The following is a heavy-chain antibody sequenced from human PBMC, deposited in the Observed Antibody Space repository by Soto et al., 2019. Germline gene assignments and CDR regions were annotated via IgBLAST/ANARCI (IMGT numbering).Heavy chain of an antibody. Sequence: QVQLVQSGAEVKKPGSSVKVSCKASGGTFSSYAISWVRQSHGQGLEWMGGIIPIFGTANYAQKFQGRVTMTADESTSTAYMVRSSLRSEDTAVYYCSSARSLPRGLDAFDIWGQGTMVTVSS. CDR3: SSARSLPRGLDAFDI. CDR2: IIPIFGTA. J-gene: IGHJ3*02. V-gene: IGHV1-69*01. D-gene: IGHD3-10*01. CDR1: GGTFSSYA.